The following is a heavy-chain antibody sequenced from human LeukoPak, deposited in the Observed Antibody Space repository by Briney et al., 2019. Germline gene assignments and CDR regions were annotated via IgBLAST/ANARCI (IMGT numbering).Heavy chain of an antibody. CDR2: INHSGST. CDR3: ARWEPAAMPSPAEYFQH. Sequence: PSETLSLTCAVYGGSFSGYYWSWIRQPPGKGLEWIGEINHSGSTNYNPSLKSRVTISVDTSKNQFSLKLSSVTAADTAVYYCARWEPAAMPSPAEYFQHWGQGTLVTVSS. CDR1: GGSFSGYY. V-gene: IGHV4-34*01. D-gene: IGHD2-2*01. J-gene: IGHJ1*01.